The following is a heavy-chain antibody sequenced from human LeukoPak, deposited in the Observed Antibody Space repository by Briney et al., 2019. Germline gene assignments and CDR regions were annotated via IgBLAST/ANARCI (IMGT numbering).Heavy chain of an antibody. Sequence: ASVEVSCKASGYTFTGYYMHWVRQAPGQGLEWMGWINPNSGGTNYAQKFQGRVTMTRDTSISTAYMELSRLRSDDTAVYYCARTAGTTWVFFYMDVWGKGTTVTVSS. CDR3: ARTAGTTWVFFYMDV. CDR1: GYTFTGYY. V-gene: IGHV1-2*02. D-gene: IGHD1-7*01. CDR2: INPNSGGT. J-gene: IGHJ6*03.